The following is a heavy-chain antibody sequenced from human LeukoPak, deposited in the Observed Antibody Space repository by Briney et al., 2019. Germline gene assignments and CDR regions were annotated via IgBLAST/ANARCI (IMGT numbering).Heavy chain of an antibody. CDR1: GFTFSSYA. D-gene: IGHD6-13*01. CDR2: ISYDGSDK. CDR3: VKDESSSSRVPFDY. Sequence: GGSLRLSCAASGFTFSSYAMHWVRQAPGKGLEWVAVISYDGSDKYYADSVKGRFTISRDNSKNTLYLQMSSLRAEDTAVYYCVKDESSSSRVPFDYWGQGTLVTVSS. J-gene: IGHJ4*02. V-gene: IGHV3-30*14.